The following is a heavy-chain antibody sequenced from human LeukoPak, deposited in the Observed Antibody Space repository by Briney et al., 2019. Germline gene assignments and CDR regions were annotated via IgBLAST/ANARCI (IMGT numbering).Heavy chain of an antibody. CDR3: ARDRANWYFDL. J-gene: IGHJ2*01. V-gene: IGHV4-59*02. CDR2: IYSSGST. CDR1: GGSVSNYF. Sequence: PSETLSLTCSVSGGSVSNYFWTWIRQPPGKGLEWIGYIYSSGSTYYNPSLKSRVTISVDTSKNQFSLNLSSVTAADTAVYYCARDRANWYFDLWGRGTLVTVSS.